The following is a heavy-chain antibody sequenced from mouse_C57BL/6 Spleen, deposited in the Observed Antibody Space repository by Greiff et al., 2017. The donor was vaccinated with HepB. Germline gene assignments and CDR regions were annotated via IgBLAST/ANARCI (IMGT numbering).Heavy chain of an antibody. J-gene: IGHJ1*03. D-gene: IGHD1-1*01. CDR1: GFNIKDYY. CDR2: IDPEAGET. Sequence: EVQLQQSGAELVKPGASVKLSCTASGFNIKDYYMHWVKQRTEQGLEWIGRIDPEAGETNYAPKFQGKATITAETSSNTAYLQLSSLTSEDTAVYCCPPYYNSGRYFDVWGTGTTVTVSS. CDR3: PPYYNSGRYFDV. V-gene: IGHV14-2*01.